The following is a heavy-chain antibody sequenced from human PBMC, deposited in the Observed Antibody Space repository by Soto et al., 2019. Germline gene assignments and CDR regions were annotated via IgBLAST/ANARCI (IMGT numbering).Heavy chain of an antibody. V-gene: IGHV5-51*01. J-gene: IGHJ3*02. CDR1: GYSFTSYW. CDR3: ARLSTLGYCSGGSCNAFDI. CDR2: IYPGDSDT. Sequence: PGESLKISCKGSGYSFTSYWIGWVRQMPGKGLEWMGIIYPGDSDTRYSPSFQGQVTISADKSISTAYLQWSSLKASDTAMYYRARLSTLGYCSGGSCNAFDIWGQGTMVTVSS. D-gene: IGHD2-15*01.